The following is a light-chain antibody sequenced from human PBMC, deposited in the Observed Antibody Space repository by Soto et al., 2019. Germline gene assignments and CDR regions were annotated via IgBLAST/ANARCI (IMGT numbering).Light chain of an antibody. V-gene: IGKV3-15*01. CDR3: QEYDKWPLT. CDR2: GAS. J-gene: IGKJ4*01. CDR1: QSVSSN. Sequence: EIVMTQSPATLSVSPGERGTLSCRASQSVSSNLGWYQQKPGQAPRLLIYGASTRATGIPARFSGSGSGTEFTLTISSLQSEDCAVYYCQEYDKWPLTFGGGTKVEIK.